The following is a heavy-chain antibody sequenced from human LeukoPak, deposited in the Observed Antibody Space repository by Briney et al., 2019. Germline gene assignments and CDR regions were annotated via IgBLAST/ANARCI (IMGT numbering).Heavy chain of an antibody. Sequence: PSETLSLTCAVCGGSFSGYYWSWIRQSPGKGLEWIGEINHSGSINYNPSLKSRVTILGDTSKNQFSLRLSSVTAADTAVYFCARGHEGWEVPQRAVHFDHWGQGSLVTVSS. CDR3: ARGHEGWEVPQRAVHFDH. D-gene: IGHD1-26*01. CDR2: INHSGSI. V-gene: IGHV4-34*01. CDR1: GGSFSGYY. J-gene: IGHJ4*02.